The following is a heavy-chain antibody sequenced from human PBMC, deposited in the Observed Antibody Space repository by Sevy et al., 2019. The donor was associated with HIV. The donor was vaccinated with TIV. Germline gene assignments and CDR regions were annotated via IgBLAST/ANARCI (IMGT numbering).Heavy chain of an antibody. V-gene: IGHV3-30*04. D-gene: IGHD6-19*01. Sequence: GGSLRLSCAASGFTFSSYAMHWVRQAPGKGLEWVAVISYDGSNKYYADSVKGRFTISRDNSKNTLYLQMNSLRAEDTAVYYCARGDSSGWYVYRRLFSGMDVWGQGTTVTVSS. J-gene: IGHJ6*02. CDR2: ISYDGSNK. CDR3: ARGDSSGWYVYRRLFSGMDV. CDR1: GFTFSSYA.